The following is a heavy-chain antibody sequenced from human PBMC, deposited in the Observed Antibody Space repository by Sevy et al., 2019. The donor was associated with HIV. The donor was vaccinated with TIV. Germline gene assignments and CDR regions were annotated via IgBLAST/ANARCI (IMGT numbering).Heavy chain of an antibody. J-gene: IGHJ4*02. CDR1: GFTFDDYA. CDR3: AKTLGAIASPFDY. V-gene: IGHV3-23*01. Sequence: GGSLRLSCAASGFTFDDYAMHWVRQAPGKGLEWVSVISNSGDRTYYADSVKGRFTISRDNSKNTLYLQMISLRAEDTAVYYCAKTLGAIASPFDYRGQGTLVTVSS. CDR2: ISNSGDRT. D-gene: IGHD7-27*01.